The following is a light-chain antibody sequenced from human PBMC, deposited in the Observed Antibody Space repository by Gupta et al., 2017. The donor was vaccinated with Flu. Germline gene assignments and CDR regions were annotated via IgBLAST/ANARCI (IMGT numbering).Light chain of an antibody. CDR2: QDT. CDR3: QAWDSNTAHVV. CDR1: KLGDKY. J-gene: IGLJ2*01. Sequence: SYELTQPPSVSVSPGQTASITCSGDKLGDKYACWYQQKPGQSPLLVIYQDTKRPSGIPERFSGSNSGNTATLTISGTQAMDEADYYCQAWDSNTAHVVFGGGTKLTVL. V-gene: IGLV3-1*01.